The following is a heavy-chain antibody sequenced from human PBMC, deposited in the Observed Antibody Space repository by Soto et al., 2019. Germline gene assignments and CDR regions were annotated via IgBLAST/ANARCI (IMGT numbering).Heavy chain of an antibody. CDR2: ISAYSDKK. CDR3: ARGGGTILAPLP. J-gene: IGHJ5*02. V-gene: IGHV1-18*01. CDR1: GYTFTSYS. D-gene: IGHD3-3*01. Sequence: QVQLVQSGPEVKKPGASVKVSCKASGYTFTSYSISWVRQAPGQGLEWMGWISAYSDKKNYVQKFQGRVTMTTDTSTNTAYLDLRSLMSDDTALYYCARGGGTILAPLPWGQGTLVTVSS.